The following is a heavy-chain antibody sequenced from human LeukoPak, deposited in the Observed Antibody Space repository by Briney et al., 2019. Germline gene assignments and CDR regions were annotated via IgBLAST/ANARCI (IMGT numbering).Heavy chain of an antibody. Sequence: GGSLRLSCAASEFTFSSYWMRWVRQAPGKGLEWVANIKQDGSEKYYVDSVKGRFTISRDNAKNSLYLQMNSLRAEDTAVYYCARQKTTIFGVLTYFDSWGQGTLVIVSS. V-gene: IGHV3-7*01. D-gene: IGHD3-3*01. CDR1: EFTFSSYW. CDR3: ARQKTTIFGVLTYFDS. J-gene: IGHJ4*02. CDR2: IKQDGSEK.